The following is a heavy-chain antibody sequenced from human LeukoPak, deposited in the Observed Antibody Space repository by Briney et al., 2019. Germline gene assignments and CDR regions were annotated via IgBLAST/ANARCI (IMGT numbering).Heavy chain of an antibody. D-gene: IGHD2-2*01. CDR2: IIPILGIA. J-gene: IGHJ4*02. CDR3: ARDGQLAPFDY. Sequence: SVKVSCKASGGTLSSYAISWVRQAPGQGLEWMGRIIPILGIANYAQKFQGRVTITADKSTSTAYMELSSLRSEDTAVYYCARDGQLAPFDYWGQGTLVTVSS. V-gene: IGHV1-69*04. CDR1: GGTLSSYA.